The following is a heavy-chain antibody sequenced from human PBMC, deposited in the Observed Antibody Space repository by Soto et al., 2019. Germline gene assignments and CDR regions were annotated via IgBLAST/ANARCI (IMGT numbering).Heavy chain of an antibody. CDR2: IYPGDSDT. V-gene: IGHV5-51*01. Sequence: PGESLKISCKGSGYSFTSYWSGWVRQMPGKGLEWMGIIYPGDSDTRYSPSFQGQVTISRDNAKNSLYLQMNSLRAEDTAFYYCAKDMGGYGDSHYYFDYWGQGTVVTVS. D-gene: IGHD4-17*01. CDR3: AKDMGGYGDSHYYFDY. J-gene: IGHJ4*02. CDR1: GYSFTSYW.